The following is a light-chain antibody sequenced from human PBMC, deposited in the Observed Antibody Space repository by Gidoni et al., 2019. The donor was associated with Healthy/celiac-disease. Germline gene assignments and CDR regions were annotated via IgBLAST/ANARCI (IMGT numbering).Light chain of an antibody. Sequence: QLVLTQSPSASASLGASVKLTCTLSSGHSSYPIAWHQQQPEKGPRYLMKLNSDGSHSKGDGIPDRFSGSSSGAERYLTISSLQSEDEADYYCQTWGTGSVVFGGGTKLTGL. CDR2: LNSDGSH. V-gene: IGLV4-69*01. CDR3: QTWGTGSVV. CDR1: SGHSSYP. J-gene: IGLJ2*01.